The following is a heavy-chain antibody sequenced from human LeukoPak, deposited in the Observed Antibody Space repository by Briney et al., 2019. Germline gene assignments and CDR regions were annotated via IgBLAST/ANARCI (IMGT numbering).Heavy chain of an antibody. CDR3: ARREWLSSAFDY. CDR2: IYYSGST. J-gene: IGHJ4*02. D-gene: IGHD3-3*01. V-gene: IGHV4-39*07. CDR1: GGSISSSSYY. Sequence: PSETLSLTCTVSGGSISSSSYYWGWIRQPPGKGLEWIGSIYYSGSTYYNPSLKSRVTISVDTSKNQFSLKLSSVTAADTAVYYCARREWLSSAFDYWGQGTLVTVSS.